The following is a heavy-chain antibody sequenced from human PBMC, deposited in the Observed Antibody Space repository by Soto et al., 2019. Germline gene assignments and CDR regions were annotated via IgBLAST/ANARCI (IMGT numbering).Heavy chain of an antibody. CDR2: IIPIFGTA. V-gene: IGHV1-69*01. CDR3: ARGRRLGYCSGCSCGSNWFDP. D-gene: IGHD2-15*01. J-gene: IGHJ5*02. Sequence: QVQLVQSGAEVKKPGSSVKVSCKASGGTFSSYAISWVRQAPGQGLEWMGGIIPIFGTANYAQKFQGRVTITADESTSTAYMELSSLRSEDTAVYYCARGRRLGYCSGCSCGSNWFDPWGQGTLVTVSS. CDR1: GGTFSSYA.